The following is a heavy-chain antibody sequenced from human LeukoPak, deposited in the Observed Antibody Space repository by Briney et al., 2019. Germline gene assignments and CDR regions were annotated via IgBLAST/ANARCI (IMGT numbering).Heavy chain of an antibody. CDR1: GFTFDDYA. CDR3: ARDAHFGGVFDI. J-gene: IGHJ3*02. D-gene: IGHD2-21*01. CDR2: INWNGGST. Sequence: GGSLRLSCAASGFTFDDYAMSWVRQAPGKGLEWDSGINWNGGSTGYVDSVKGRFAISRDNAKNSLYLQMNSLRGEDTALYYCARDAHFGGVFDIWGQGTMVTVSS. V-gene: IGHV3-20*04.